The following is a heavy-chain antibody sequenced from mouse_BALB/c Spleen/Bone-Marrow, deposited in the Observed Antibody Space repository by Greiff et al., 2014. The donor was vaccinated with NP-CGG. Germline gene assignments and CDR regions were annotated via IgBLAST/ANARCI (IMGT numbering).Heavy chain of an antibody. Sequence: VQLKESGAELVKPGASVKLSCTASGFNIKDTYMHWVKQRPEQGLEWIGRIDPANGNTKYDPKFQGKATITADTSSNTAYLQPCSLTSQDTVVDYCARGEYGGFAYGGQGPLVTVSA. CDR1: GFNIKDTY. D-gene: IGHD5-2*01. CDR2: IDPANGNT. CDR3: ARGEYGGFAY. J-gene: IGHJ3*01. V-gene: IGHV14-3*02.